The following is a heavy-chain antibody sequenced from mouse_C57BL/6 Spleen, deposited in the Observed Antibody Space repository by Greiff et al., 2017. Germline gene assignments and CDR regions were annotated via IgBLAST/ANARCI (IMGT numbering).Heavy chain of an antibody. J-gene: IGHJ3*01. CDR1: GYAFSSYW. CDR3: ARSGRQLRFAY. CDR2: IYPGDGDT. Sequence: VQLQQSGAELVKPGASVKISCKASGYAFSSYWMNWVKQRPGKGLEWIGQIYPGDGDTNYNGKFKGKATLTADNSSSTAYMQLSSLTSEDSAVYFCARSGRQLRFAYWGQGTLVTVSA. V-gene: IGHV1-80*01. D-gene: IGHD3-2*02.